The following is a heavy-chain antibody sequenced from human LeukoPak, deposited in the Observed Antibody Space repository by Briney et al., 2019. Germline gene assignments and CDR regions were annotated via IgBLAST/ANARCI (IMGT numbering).Heavy chain of an antibody. CDR2: INPRGGST. CDR1: GYTFTTYY. V-gene: IGHV1-46*01. CDR3: ARVGSAAATADY. J-gene: IGHJ4*02. Sequence: ASVKVSCKASGYTFTTYYMHWMRQAPGQGPEWMGIINPRGGSTDYSQKFQGRITMISDTSTSTVYMELSSLRSDDTAVYFCARVGSAAATADYWGQGTLVTVSS. D-gene: IGHD6-25*01.